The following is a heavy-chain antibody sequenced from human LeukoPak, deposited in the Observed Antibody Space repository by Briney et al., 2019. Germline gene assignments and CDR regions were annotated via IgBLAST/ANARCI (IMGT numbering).Heavy chain of an antibody. V-gene: IGHV2-5*01. J-gene: IGHJ4*02. CDR3: AHRRGGYFDY. CDR1: GFSLTTEQEA. D-gene: IGHD2-15*01. Sequence: SGPTLVKPTQTLTLTCSFSGFSLTTEQEAVGWIRQPPGKALEWVALIYWHDERRYSPSLNSRLTITKDTSKNQVVFTITDMDPVDTATYYCAHRRGGYFDYWGQGTLVTVSS. CDR2: IYWHDER.